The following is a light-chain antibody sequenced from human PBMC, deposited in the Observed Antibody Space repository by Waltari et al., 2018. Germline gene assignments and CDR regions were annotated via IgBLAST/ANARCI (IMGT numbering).Light chain of an antibody. V-gene: IGKV3-20*01. CDR2: GTS. Sequence: EIVLTQSPGTLSLSPGERATLSCRASQIVSTTYLAWYQQKPGQAPRLLIYGTSSRATGIPDRFSGSGSETDFTLTISILEPEDFAVYYGQQYGRSPWTFGQGTKVEIK. CDR1: QIVSTTY. J-gene: IGKJ1*01. CDR3: QQYGRSPWT.